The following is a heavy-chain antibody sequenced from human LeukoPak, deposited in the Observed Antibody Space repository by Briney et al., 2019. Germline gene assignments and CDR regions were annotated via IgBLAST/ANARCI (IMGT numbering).Heavy chain of an antibody. CDR2: IYYSGST. CDR3: ARGPPTYYVWGSYRPVFDY. V-gene: IGHV4-61*01. Sequence: PSETLSLTCTVSGGSVSSGSYYWSWIRQPPGKGLEWIGYIYYSGSTNYNPSLKSRVTISVDTSKNQFSLKLSSVTAADTAVYYCARGPPTYYVWGSYRPVFDYWGQGTLVTVSS. J-gene: IGHJ4*02. CDR1: GGSVSSGSYY. D-gene: IGHD3-16*02.